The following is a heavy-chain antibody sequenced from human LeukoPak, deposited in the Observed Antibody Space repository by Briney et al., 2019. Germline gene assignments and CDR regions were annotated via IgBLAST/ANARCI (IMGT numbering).Heavy chain of an antibody. V-gene: IGHV1-2*02. CDR3: ASKGAGHCYDASCMGSFDL. J-gene: IGHJ3*01. CDR2: INPNTGDT. Sequence: ASVKLSCKASGYPFIDYYLHWVRQAPGQGLEWMGCINPNTGDTNSDQNFQGRVIMTRDTSITTAYMELSRLKSDDTALYYCASKGAGHCYDASCMGSFDLWGQGTTVAVSS. D-gene: IGHD2-15*01. CDR1: GYPFIDYY.